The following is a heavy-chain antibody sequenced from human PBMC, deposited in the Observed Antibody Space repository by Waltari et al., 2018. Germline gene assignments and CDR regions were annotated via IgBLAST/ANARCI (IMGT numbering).Heavy chain of an antibody. CDR3: ARTAPPYSNAAYGGWSDP. D-gene: IGHD4-4*01. J-gene: IGHJ5*02. V-gene: IGHV4-59*08. CDR1: PGSIRSFY. CDR2: IYHSGIT. Sequence: QVQLQESGPGLVKPSETLSLTCTVSPGSIRSFYWSWIRLPPGKGLEWIGYIYHSGITSYNPSLKRRVTIGVDTSKNQCYLKMRSVPAADTAVDYWARTAPPYSNAAYGGWSDPWGQGTLVTVSS.